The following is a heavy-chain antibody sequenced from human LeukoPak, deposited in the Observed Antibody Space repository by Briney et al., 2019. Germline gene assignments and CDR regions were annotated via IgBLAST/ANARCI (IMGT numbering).Heavy chain of an antibody. J-gene: IGHJ4*02. Sequence: SETLSLTCTVSGGSISSYYWSWIRQPPGKGLELIAYMHYSGTTHYNPSLKSRVSISVDTSRKQISLELISVTAADTAVYYCARVRLGDGGGSYYDYWGQGTLVTVSS. CDR1: GGSISSYY. CDR2: MHYSGTT. D-gene: IGHD3-16*01. CDR3: ARVRLGDGGGSYYDY. V-gene: IGHV4-59*01.